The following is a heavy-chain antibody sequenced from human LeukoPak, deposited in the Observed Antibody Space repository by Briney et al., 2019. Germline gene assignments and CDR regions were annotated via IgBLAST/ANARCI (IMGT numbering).Heavy chain of an antibody. CDR3: ARGASGPFEY. CDR2: INTDGSST. Sequence: PGGSLRLSCAVSGFTFSSYWMHWVRQVPGKGLVWVSRINTDGSSTSYADSVKGRFTISRDNSKNTLYLQMNSLRAEDTAVYYCARGASGPFEYWGQGTLVTVSS. J-gene: IGHJ4*02. V-gene: IGHV3-74*01. CDR1: GFTFSSYW.